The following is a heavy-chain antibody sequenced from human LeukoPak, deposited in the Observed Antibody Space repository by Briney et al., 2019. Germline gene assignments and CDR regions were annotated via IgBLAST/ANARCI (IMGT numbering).Heavy chain of an antibody. CDR1: GYTFTSYY. CDR2: INPSGGST. Sequence: ASVKVSCKASGYTFTSYYMHWVRQAPGQGLEWMGIINPSGGSTSYAQKFQGRVTMTRDTSTSTVYMELSSLRSEDTAVYYCARPGIVGATNQWGSFDYWGQGTLVTVSS. V-gene: IGHV1-46*01. J-gene: IGHJ4*02. D-gene: IGHD1-26*01. CDR3: ARPGIVGATNQWGSFDY.